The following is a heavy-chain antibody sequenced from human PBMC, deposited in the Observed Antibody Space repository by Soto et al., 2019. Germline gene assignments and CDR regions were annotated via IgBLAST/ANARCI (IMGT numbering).Heavy chain of an antibody. V-gene: IGHV4-4*02. D-gene: IGHD6-19*01. J-gene: IGHJ4*02. CDR3: ARNFGWYSIDY. CDR2: MSHIGSV. CDR1: GVSIGSNYY. Sequence: QVLLQESGPGLVQPSGTLSLSCVVSGVSIGSNYYWGWVRQPPGKGLEWLGDMSHIGSVNYNPSLQSRVTISMDKSQNQFSLKLNSVTAAETAVYYCARNFGWYSIDYWGQGTLVIVSS.